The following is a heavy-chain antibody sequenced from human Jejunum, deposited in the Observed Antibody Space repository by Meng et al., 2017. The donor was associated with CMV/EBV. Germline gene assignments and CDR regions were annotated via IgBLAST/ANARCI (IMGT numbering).Heavy chain of an antibody. CDR3: ARLYGDYNNNYYYGMDV. Sequence: TYGINWVRQAPGQGLEWMGWISGYNGKAKYVQKFQGRVTMTTDTSTSTAYMELRSLRSDDTAVYYCARLYGDYNNNYYYGMDVWGQGTTVT. V-gene: IGHV1-18*01. D-gene: IGHD4-17*01. CDR2: ISGYNGKA. J-gene: IGHJ6*02. CDR1: TYG.